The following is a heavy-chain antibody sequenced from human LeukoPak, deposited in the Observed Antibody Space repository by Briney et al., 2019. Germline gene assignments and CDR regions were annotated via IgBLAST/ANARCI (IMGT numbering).Heavy chain of an antibody. Sequence: SETLSLTCTVSGGSISSYYWSWIRQPAGKGMEWIGRIYTSGSTNYNPSLKSRVTLSVDTSKNQFSLKLSSVTAADTAVYYCARQVVAAAGTGYYYYYMDVWGKGTTVTVSS. CDR1: GGSISSYY. V-gene: IGHV4-4*07. CDR3: ARQVVAAAGTGYYYYYMDV. J-gene: IGHJ6*03. D-gene: IGHD6-13*01. CDR2: IYTSGST.